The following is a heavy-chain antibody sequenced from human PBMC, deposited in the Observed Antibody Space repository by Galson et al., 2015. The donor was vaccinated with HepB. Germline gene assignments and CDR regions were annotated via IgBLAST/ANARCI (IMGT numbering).Heavy chain of an antibody. J-gene: IGHJ3*02. CDR2: IKEDGSQS. CDR3: VNLPTSRWVPVDM. D-gene: IGHD3-10*01. Sequence: SLRLSCAASGFNFSVYWMSWVRQAPGKGLEWVGNIKEDGSQSHYGDPAKGRFTIARDNVNNEMYLDMKNLRAEDTALYYCVNLPTSRWVPVDMWGQGTMVTVSS. V-gene: IGHV3-7*01. CDR1: GFNFSVYW.